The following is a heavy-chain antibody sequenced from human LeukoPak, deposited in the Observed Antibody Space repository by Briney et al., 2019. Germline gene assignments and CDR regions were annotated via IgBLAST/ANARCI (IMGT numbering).Heavy chain of an antibody. D-gene: IGHD3-22*01. Sequence: PSETLSLTCTVSGGSISSYYWSWIRQPPGKGLEWIGYIYYSGSTNYNPSLKSRVTISVDTSKNQFSLKLSSVTAADTAVYYSARSFNSGYYPSFDYWGQGTLVTVSS. V-gene: IGHV4-59*01. CDR2: IYYSGST. J-gene: IGHJ4*02. CDR3: ARSFNSGYYPSFDY. CDR1: GGSISSYY.